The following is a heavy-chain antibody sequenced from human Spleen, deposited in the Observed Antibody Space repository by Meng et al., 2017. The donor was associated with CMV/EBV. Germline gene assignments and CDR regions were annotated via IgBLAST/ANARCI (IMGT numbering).Heavy chain of an antibody. J-gene: IGHJ4*02. CDR1: GYTFTSYA. CDR3: ARSGIAALDY. CDR2: SNAGNGNT. D-gene: IGHD6-13*01. Sequence: SCKASGYTFTSYAMQWVRQAPGQRLEWMGWSNAGNGNTKYSQKFQGRVTITRDTSASTAYMELSSLRSEDTAVYYCARSGIAALDYWGQGTLVTVSS. V-gene: IGHV1-3*01.